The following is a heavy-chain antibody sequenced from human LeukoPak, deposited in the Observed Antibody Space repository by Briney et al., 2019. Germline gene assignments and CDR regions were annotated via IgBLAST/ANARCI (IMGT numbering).Heavy chain of an antibody. CDR3: ARGVLRSRGKGDAFDI. CDR2: INPNSGGT. J-gene: IGHJ3*02. Sequence: ASVKVSCKASGYTFTGYYMHWVRQAPGQGLEWMGWINPNSGGTNYAQKFQGRVTMTRDTSISTAYMELSRLRSDDTAVYYCARGVLRSRGKGDAFDIWGQGTMVTVSS. D-gene: IGHD3-10*01. V-gene: IGHV1-2*02. CDR1: GYTFTGYY.